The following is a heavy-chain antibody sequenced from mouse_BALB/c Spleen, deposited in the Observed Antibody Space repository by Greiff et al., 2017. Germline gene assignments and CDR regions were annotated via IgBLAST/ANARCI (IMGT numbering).Heavy chain of an antibody. CDR2: IFPGSGNT. J-gene: IGHJ2*01. Sequence: VQVVESGPELVKPGASVKISCKASGYSFTSYYIHWVKQRPGQGLEWIGWIFPGSGNTKYNEKFKGKATLTADTSSSTAYMQLSSLTSEDSAVYFCARSLGYWGQGTTLTVSS. V-gene: IGHV1-66*01. CDR3: ARSLGY. CDR1: GYSFTSYY. D-gene: IGHD6-5*01.